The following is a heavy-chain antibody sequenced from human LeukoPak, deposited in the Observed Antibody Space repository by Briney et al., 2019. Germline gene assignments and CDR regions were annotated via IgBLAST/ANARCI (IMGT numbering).Heavy chain of an antibody. D-gene: IGHD6-19*01. CDR1: GFTFSHYY. CDR3: ARGRWLEPVGYYYGMDV. V-gene: IGHV3-11*01. CDR2: IHSSGSTI. Sequence: PGGSLRLSCAASGFTFSHYYMSWIRQAPGKGLEWVSYIHSSGSTIYYADSVKGRFTISRDNAKNSLYLQMNSLRAEDTAVYYCARGRWLEPVGYYYGMDVWGQGTRVTVSS. J-gene: IGHJ6*02.